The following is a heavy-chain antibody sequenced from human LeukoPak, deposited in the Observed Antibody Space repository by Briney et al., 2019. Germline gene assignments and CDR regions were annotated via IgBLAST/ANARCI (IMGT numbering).Heavy chain of an antibody. J-gene: IGHJ3*02. CDR1: GYSFTNYW. CDR2: IYPGDSDT. D-gene: IGHD6-19*01. Sequence: GESLKISCKGSGYSFTNYWIGWVRQTPGKGLEWMGIIYPGDSDTRYSPSFQGQVTISADKSISTAYLQWSSLKASDTAMYYCARHQAVADFDAFDIWGQGTMVTVSS. V-gene: IGHV5-51*01. CDR3: ARHQAVADFDAFDI.